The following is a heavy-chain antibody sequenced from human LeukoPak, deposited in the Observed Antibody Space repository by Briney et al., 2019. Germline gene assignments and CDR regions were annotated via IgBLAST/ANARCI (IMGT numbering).Heavy chain of an antibody. Sequence: GGSLRLSCAASGFTFSSYGMHWVRQAPGKGLEWVAVIPYDGSNKYYADSVKGRFTISRDNSKNTLYLQMNSLRAEDTAVYYCAKDTGWFDPWGQGTLVTVSS. CDR1: GFTFSSYG. CDR2: IPYDGSNK. D-gene: IGHD4-17*01. V-gene: IGHV3-30*18. J-gene: IGHJ5*02. CDR3: AKDTGWFDP.